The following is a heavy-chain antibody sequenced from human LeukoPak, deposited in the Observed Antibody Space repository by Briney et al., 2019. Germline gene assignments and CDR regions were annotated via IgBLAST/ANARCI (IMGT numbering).Heavy chain of an antibody. D-gene: IGHD6-19*01. Sequence: GGSLRLSCAASGFTFSSYAMHWVRQAPGKGLEWVAVISYDGSNKYYADSVKGRFTISRDNSKNTLYLQMNGLRAEDTAVYYCARDPSIAVAGPGLLDIWGQGTMVTVSS. CDR3: ARDPSIAVAGPGLLDI. CDR2: ISYDGSNK. V-gene: IGHV3-30-3*01. CDR1: GFTFSSYA. J-gene: IGHJ3*02.